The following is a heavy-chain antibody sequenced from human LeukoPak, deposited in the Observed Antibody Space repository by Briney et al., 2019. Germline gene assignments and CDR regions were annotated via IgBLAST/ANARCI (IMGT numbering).Heavy chain of an antibody. Sequence: PSETLSLTCTVSGGSISSYYWGWIRQPPGKGLEWIGYIYYSGSTNYNPSLKSRVTISVDTSKNQFSLKLSSVTAADTAVYYCARHESGSYPSRHAFDIWGQGTMVTVSS. V-gene: IGHV4-59*08. CDR2: IYYSGST. CDR3: ARHESGSYPSRHAFDI. D-gene: IGHD1-26*01. CDR1: GGSISSYY. J-gene: IGHJ3*02.